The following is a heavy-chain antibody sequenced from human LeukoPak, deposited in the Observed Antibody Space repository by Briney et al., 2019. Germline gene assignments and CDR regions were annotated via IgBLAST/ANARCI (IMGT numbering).Heavy chain of an antibody. CDR2: IKSKTDGGTT. CDR1: GFTFSNAW. V-gene: IGHV3-15*01. CDR3: TADLPGSSRLSDY. J-gene: IGHJ4*02. Sequence: GGSLTLSCAASGFTFSNAWMSWVRHAPGKGLEWVGRIKSKTDGGTTDYAAPVKGRFTISRDDSINTLFLQMNSLKIEDTAVYYCTADLPGSSRLSDYWGQGTLVTVSS. D-gene: IGHD6-13*01.